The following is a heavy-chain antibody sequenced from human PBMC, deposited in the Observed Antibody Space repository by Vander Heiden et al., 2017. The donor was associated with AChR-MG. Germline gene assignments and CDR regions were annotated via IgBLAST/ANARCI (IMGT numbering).Heavy chain of an antibody. Sequence: QMQESGPGLATPSATLSLRFRVSGGSISSTSDHWGSSRQPPGGVLEWIGTLYYGRMTYYNPALESRVTISGDTSQNAFYLNLTSVGATDTAVYYCATFSWGANHLRGSYQLDSWGQGILVTVSS. CDR3: ATFSWGANHLRGSYQLDS. D-gene: IGHD3-10*01. V-gene: IGHV4-39*01. J-gene: IGHJ4*02. CDR1: GGSISSTSDH. CDR2: LYYGRMT.